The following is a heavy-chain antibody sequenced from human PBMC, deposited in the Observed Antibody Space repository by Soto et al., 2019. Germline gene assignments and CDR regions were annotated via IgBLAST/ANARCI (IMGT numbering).Heavy chain of an antibody. CDR1: GGTFSSYT. J-gene: IGHJ4*02. V-gene: IGHV1-69*08. CDR3: ARDLAWELAY. D-gene: IGHD1-26*01. Sequence: QVQLVQSGAEVKKPGSSVKVSCKASGGTFSSYTISWVRQAPGQGLEWMGRIIPILGIANYAQKFQGRVXIXXDKSTSTAYMELSSLRSEDTAVYYCARDLAWELAYWGQGTLVTVSS. CDR2: IIPILGIA.